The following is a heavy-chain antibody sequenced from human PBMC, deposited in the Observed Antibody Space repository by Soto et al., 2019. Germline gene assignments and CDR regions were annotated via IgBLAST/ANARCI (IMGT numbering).Heavy chain of an antibody. CDR3: AREDDGGDRDYYGLDV. Sequence: QVQLQQSGPGLVKPSQTLSLTCTVSGGSISYEYYHWTWIRQSPGKGLEWIGYIHYSGSIIYNPSFKSRVTISVATSKNQCSLQLSSVTAADTAVYFCAREDDGGDRDYYGLDVWGQGTTVTVSS. J-gene: IGHJ6*02. D-gene: IGHD2-21*02. V-gene: IGHV4-30-4*08. CDR2: IHYSGSI. CDR1: GGSISYEYYH.